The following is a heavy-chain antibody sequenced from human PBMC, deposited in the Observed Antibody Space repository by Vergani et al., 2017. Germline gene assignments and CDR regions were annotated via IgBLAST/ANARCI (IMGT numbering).Heavy chain of an antibody. Sequence: QVQLQESGPGLVKPSDTLSLTCAVSGYSISSSNWWGWIRQPPGKGLEWIGYIYYSGSTNYNPSLKSRVTISVDTSKNQFSLKLSSVTAADTAVYYCAREGNYGDSNWYFDLWGRGTLVTVSS. CDR3: AREGNYGDSNWYFDL. CDR1: GYSISSSNW. CDR2: IYYSGST. J-gene: IGHJ2*01. D-gene: IGHD4-17*01. V-gene: IGHV4-28*03.